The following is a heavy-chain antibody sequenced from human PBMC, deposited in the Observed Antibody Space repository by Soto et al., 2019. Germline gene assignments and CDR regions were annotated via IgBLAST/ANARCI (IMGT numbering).Heavy chain of an antibody. CDR2: INAGNGNT. Sequence: ASVKVSCKTSGYTFTSYAMHWVRQAPGQRLEWMGWINAGNGNTKYSQKFQGRVTITRDTSASTTYMELSSLRSEDTAVYYCAREGSTNWHNWFDTWGQGTLVTVSS. V-gene: IGHV1-3*01. J-gene: IGHJ5*02. D-gene: IGHD6-13*01. CDR1: GYTFTSYA. CDR3: AREGSTNWHNWFDT.